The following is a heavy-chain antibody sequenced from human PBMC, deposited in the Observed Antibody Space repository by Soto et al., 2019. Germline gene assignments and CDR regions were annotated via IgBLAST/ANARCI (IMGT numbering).Heavy chain of an antibody. Sequence: GGSLRLSCAASGFTFSNAWMNWVRQAPGKGLEWVGRIKSKTDGGTTDYAAPVKGRFTISRDNSKNSLYLQMNSLRTEDTALYYCAASRTLRGATFDYWGQGTLVTVSS. D-gene: IGHD3-10*01. CDR2: IKSKTDGGTT. V-gene: IGHV3-15*07. CDR1: GFTFSNAW. J-gene: IGHJ4*02. CDR3: AASRTLRGATFDY.